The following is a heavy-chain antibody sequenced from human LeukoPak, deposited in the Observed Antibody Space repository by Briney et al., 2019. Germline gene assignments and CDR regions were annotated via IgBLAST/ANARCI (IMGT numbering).Heavy chain of an antibody. CDR2: IYYSGYT. CDR1: GGSISSYY. J-gene: IGHJ4*02. Sequence: SETLSLTCIVSGGSISSYYWNWIQQPPGKGLEWIGYIYYSGYTNYNPSLKSRVTISVDTSKNQFSLKLSSVTAADTAVYYCARGLGFYDYVWGSHRYTPYYFDYWGQGTLVTVSS. CDR3: ARGLGFYDYVWGSHRYTPYYFDY. V-gene: IGHV4-59*01. D-gene: IGHD3-16*02.